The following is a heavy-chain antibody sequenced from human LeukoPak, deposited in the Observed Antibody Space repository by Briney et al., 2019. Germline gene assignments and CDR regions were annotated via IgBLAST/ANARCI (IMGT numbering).Heavy chain of an antibody. CDR3: ARRRYFDY. CDR1: GGSFSGYY. J-gene: IGHJ4*02. CDR2: INHSGST. Sequence: SETLSLTCAVYGGSFSGYYWSWIRQPPGKGLEWIGEINHSGSTNYNPSLKSRVTISVDTSKNQFSLKLSSVTAADTAVYYCARRRYFDYWGQGTLVTVSS. V-gene: IGHV4-34*01.